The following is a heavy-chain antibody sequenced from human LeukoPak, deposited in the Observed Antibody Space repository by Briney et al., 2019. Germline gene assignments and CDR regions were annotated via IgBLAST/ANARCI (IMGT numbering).Heavy chain of an antibody. CDR1: GYTFTGYY. J-gene: IGHJ4*02. D-gene: IGHD6-6*01. CDR2: INPNSGGT. Sequence: EASVKVSCKASGYTFTGYYMHWVQQAPGQGLEWMGWINPNSGGTNYAQKFQGRVTMTRDTSISTAYMELSRLRSDDTAVYYCARMGSGSSSSSNYWGQGTLVTVSS. V-gene: IGHV1-2*02. CDR3: ARMGSGSSSSSNY.